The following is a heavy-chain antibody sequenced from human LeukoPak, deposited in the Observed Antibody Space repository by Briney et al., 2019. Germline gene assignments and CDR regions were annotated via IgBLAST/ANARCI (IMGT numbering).Heavy chain of an antibody. CDR2: FSSSGST. J-gene: IGHJ4*02. CDR3: AKDGLDGRGYYYFDY. CDR1: GLTFSRYT. D-gene: IGHD3-22*01. Sequence: GGSLRLSCAPSGLTFSRYTMNWVRQAPGKGLEWVSVFSSSGSTHYADSVKGRFTISRDNSKNTLYLQMSSLRAEDTAVYYCAKDGLDGRGYYYFDYWGQGTLVTVSS. V-gene: IGHV3-23*01.